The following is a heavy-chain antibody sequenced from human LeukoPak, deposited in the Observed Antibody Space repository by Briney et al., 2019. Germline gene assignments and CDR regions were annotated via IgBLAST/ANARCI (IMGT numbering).Heavy chain of an antibody. CDR1: GYTFTSYG. CDR3: ARDEAQLGGYWHFAL. V-gene: IGHV1-2*02. Sequence: ASVKVSCKASGYTFTSYGISWVRQAPGQGLEWMGWINPHTSGTNYAEKFQGKVTMTRDTSISTAYMDLSSLTSDDTAVYYCARDEAQLGGYWHFALWGPGTLVTVSS. J-gene: IGHJ2*01. D-gene: IGHD3-16*01. CDR2: INPHTSGT.